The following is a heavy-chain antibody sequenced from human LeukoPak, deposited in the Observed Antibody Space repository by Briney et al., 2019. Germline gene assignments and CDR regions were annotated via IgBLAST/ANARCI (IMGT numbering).Heavy chain of an antibody. D-gene: IGHD5-18*01. J-gene: IGHJ3*02. CDR1: GYTFTGYY. CDR3: ASGSYGYVYAFDI. CDR2: INPNSGGT. V-gene: IGHV1-2*02. Sequence: GASVKVSCKASGYTFTGYYMHWVRQASGQGLEWMGWINPNSGGTNYAQKFQGRVTMTRDTSISTAYMELSWLRSDDTAVYYCASGSYGYVYAFDIWGQGTMVTVSS.